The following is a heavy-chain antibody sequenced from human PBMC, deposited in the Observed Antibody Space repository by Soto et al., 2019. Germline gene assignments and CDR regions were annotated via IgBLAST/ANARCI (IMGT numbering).Heavy chain of an antibody. CDR2: ISSSSSYI. J-gene: IGHJ4*02. D-gene: IGHD2-2*01. CDR3: ARNDDVVVPAAMHD. V-gene: IGHV3-21*01. Sequence: EVQLVESGGGLVKPGGSLRLSCAASGFTFSSYSMNWVRQAPGKGLEWVSSISSSSSYIYYADSVKGRFTISSDNAKNSLYLQMNSLRAEYTAVYYCARNDDVVVPAAMHDWGQGTLVTVSS. CDR1: GFTFSSYS.